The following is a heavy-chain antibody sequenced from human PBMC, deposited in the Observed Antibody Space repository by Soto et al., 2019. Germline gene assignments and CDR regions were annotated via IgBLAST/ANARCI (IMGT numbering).Heavy chain of an antibody. CDR1: GFTFSNAW. V-gene: IGHV3-15*01. CDR3: TTDQIWFGELSRAYYFDY. CDR2: SKSKTDGGTT. J-gene: IGHJ4*02. Sequence: GGSLRLSCAASGFTFSNAWMSWVRQAPGKGLEWVGRSKSKTDGGTTDYAAPVKGRFTISRDDSKNTLYLQMNSLKTEDTAVYYCTTDQIWFGELSRAYYFDYWGQGTLVTVSS. D-gene: IGHD3-10*01.